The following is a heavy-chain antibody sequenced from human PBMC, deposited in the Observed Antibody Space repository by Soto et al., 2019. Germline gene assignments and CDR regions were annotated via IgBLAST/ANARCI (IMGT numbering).Heavy chain of an antibody. CDR2: ISANGDNV. V-gene: IGHV3-9*01. CDR3: AKDMKWGGMTTIHYFDS. D-gene: IGHD4-17*01. CDR1: GFTVDDYA. Sequence: GGSVRLYSVASGFTVDDYAMHLSRQTPGKGLEWVSGISANGDNVDYADSIKGRFTISRDNAKNSLFLQMNSLRPEDTALYYCAKDMKWGGMTTIHYFDSWGQGT. J-gene: IGHJ4*02.